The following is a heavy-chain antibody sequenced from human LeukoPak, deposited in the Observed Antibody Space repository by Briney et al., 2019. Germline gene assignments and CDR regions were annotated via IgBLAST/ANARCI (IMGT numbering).Heavy chain of an antibody. D-gene: IGHD2-21*02. CDR3: ASHPEGLCGGDCYN. V-gene: IGHV3-73*01. CDR1: GFTFSGST. CDR2: IRTKANSYAT. J-gene: IGHJ4*02. Sequence: GGSLRLSCAASGFTFSGSTIHGVRQASGKRLEWVGLIRTKANSYATAYAASVKGRFTISRDDSKNRAYLQMNSLKTEDTAEYYCASHPEGLCGGDCYNWGQGTLVTVSS.